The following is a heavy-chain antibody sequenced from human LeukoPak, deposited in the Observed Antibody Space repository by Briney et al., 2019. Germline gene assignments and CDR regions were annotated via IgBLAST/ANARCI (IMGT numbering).Heavy chain of an antibody. V-gene: IGHV3-23*01. CDR1: GFTFSNYG. J-gene: IGHJ4*02. D-gene: IGHD6-19*01. CDR2: ITGSGGST. Sequence: PGGSLRLSCAASGFTFSNYGLSWVRQAPGKGLEWVSGITGSGGSTYYADSVKGRFTISRDNSKNTLYLQMNSLRAEDTGVYYCARAQWLVSDFDYWGQGTLVTVAS. CDR3: ARAQWLVSDFDY.